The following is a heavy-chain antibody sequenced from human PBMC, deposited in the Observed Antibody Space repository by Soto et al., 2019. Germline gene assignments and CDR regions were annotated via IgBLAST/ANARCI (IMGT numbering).Heavy chain of an antibody. V-gene: IGHV1-8*01. J-gene: IGHJ6*02. D-gene: IGHD3-10*01. CDR2: MNPNSGNT. CDR1: GYTFTSYD. CDR3: ARDLVPRYDYGSGSYFPGDV. Sequence: QVQLVQSGAEVKKPGASVKVSCKASGYTFTSYDINWVRQATGQGLEWMGWMNPNSGNTGYAQKFQGRVTITADESTSTAYMELSSLRSEDTAVYYCARDLVPRYDYGSGSYFPGDVWGQGTTVTVSS.